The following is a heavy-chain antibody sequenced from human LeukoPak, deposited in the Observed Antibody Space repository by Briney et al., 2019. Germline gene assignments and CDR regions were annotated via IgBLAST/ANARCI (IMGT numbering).Heavy chain of an antibody. V-gene: IGHV4-39*02. J-gene: IGHJ6*03. Sequence: SETLSLTCTVSGGSISRSSYYWGWIRQPPGKGLEWIGSIYYSGSTYYNPSLKSRVTISVDTSKNHFSLNLSAVTAADTAVYYCASVRRGFGESSKYYSYYYMDVWGNGTTVTISS. CDR3: ASVRRGFGESSKYYSYYYMDV. CDR1: GGSISRSSYY. CDR2: IYYSGST. D-gene: IGHD3-10*01.